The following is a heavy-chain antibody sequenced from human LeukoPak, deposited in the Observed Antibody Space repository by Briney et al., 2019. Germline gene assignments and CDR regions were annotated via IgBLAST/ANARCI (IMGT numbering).Heavy chain of an antibody. V-gene: IGHV3-15*07. J-gene: IGHJ4*02. CDR3: STTYYYDSSEGY. CDR2: IKSKTDGGTT. CDR1: GFTFSNAW. D-gene: IGHD3-22*01. Sequence: KTGGSLRLSCAASGFTFSNAWMNWVRQAPGKGLEWVDRIKSKTDGGTTDYAAPVKGRFTISRDDSKNTLYLQMNSLKTEDTAVYYCSTTYYYDSSEGYWGQGTLVTVSS.